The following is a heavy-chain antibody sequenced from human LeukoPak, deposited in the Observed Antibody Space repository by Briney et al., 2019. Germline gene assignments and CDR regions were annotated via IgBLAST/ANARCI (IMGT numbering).Heavy chain of an antibody. J-gene: IGHJ5*02. V-gene: IGHV4-34*01. CDR2: INHSGST. D-gene: IGHD2-15*01. CDR1: GGSFSGYY. CDR3: ARGIVVVVAATSSWLDP. Sequence: PSETLSLTCAVYGGSFSGYYWSWIRQPPGKGLEWIGEINHSGSTNYNPSLKSRVTISVDTSKNQFSLKLSSVTAADTAVYYCARGIVVVVAATSSWLDPWGQGTLVTVSS.